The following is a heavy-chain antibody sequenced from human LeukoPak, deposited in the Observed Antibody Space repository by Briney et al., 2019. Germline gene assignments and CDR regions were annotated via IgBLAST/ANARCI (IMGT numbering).Heavy chain of an antibody. CDR1: GFTFSSLA. CDR3: AKAGSIRFDY. CDR2: ISGSGGNT. V-gene: IGHV3-23*01. Sequence: GGSLRLSCAASGFTFSSLAMSWVRQAPGKGLEWVSGISGSGGNTYYADSVKGRFTVSRDNSKNTLYLQINRLRAEDTAVYYCAKAGSIRFDYWGQGTLVTVSS. D-gene: IGHD1-26*01. J-gene: IGHJ4*02.